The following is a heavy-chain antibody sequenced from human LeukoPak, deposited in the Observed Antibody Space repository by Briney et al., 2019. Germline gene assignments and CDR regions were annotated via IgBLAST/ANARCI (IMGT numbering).Heavy chain of an antibody. Sequence: GGSLRLSCAASGFSFSSYSMNWVRQAPGKGLEWVSYISSSSSTIYYADSVKGRFTISRDNDRKTLYLQMSSLRPEDTAFYYCSKEDNSGWYDYWGQGTLVTVS. CDR2: ISSSSSTI. CDR3: SKEDNSGWYDY. CDR1: GFSFSSYS. J-gene: IGHJ4*02. V-gene: IGHV3-48*01. D-gene: IGHD6-19*01.